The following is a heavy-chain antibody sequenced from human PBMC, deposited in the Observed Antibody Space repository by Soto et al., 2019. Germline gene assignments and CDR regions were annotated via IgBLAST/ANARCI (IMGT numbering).Heavy chain of an antibody. CDR3: ARVPAAMEEDYYYYYGMDV. CDR2: ISAYNGNT. CDR1: GYTFTSYG. Sequence: GASVKVSCKASGYTFTSYGISWVRQAPGQRLEWMGWISAYNGNTNYAQKLQGRVTMTTDTSTSTAYMELRSLRSDDTAVYYCARVPAAMEEDYYYYYGMDVWGQGTTVTVSS. D-gene: IGHD2-2*01. V-gene: IGHV1-18*01. J-gene: IGHJ6*02.